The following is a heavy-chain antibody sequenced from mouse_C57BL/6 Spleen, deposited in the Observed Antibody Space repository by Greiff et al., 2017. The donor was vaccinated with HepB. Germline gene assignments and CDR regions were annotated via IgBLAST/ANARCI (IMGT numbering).Heavy chain of an antibody. J-gene: IGHJ2*01. CDR1: GFNIKDDY. Sequence: VQLQQSGAELVRPGASVKLSCTASGFNIKDDYMHWVKQRPEQGLEWIGWIDPENGDTEYASKFQGKATITADTSSNTAYLQLSSLTSEDTAVYYCTTGLSDYWGQGTTLTVSS. CDR3: TTGLSDY. D-gene: IGHD3-1*01. V-gene: IGHV14-4*01. CDR2: IDPENGDT.